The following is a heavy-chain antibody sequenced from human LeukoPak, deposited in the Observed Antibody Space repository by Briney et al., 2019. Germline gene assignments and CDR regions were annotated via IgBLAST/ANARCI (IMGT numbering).Heavy chain of an antibody. CDR2: ISWSSDNI. CDR1: GFTFDDYA. D-gene: IGHD6-13*01. CDR3: ARGGLGIAAAGPDY. V-gene: IGHV3-9*01. J-gene: IGHJ4*02. Sequence: GGSLRLSCAASGFTFDDYAMHWVRQAPGRGLEWVSGISWSSDNIDYADSVKGRFTISRDNAKNSLYLQMNSLRAEDTAVYYCARGGLGIAAAGPDYWGQGTLVTVSS.